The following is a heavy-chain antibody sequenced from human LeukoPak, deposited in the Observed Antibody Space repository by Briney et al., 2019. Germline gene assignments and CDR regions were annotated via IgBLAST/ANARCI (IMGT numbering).Heavy chain of an antibody. CDR3: VRRAAVRGMDF. V-gene: IGHV3-23*01. CDR1: GFIFDTHT. D-gene: IGHD1-14*01. J-gene: IGHJ6*02. Sequence: GGSLRLSCAASGFIFDTHTLTWVRQAPGKGLEWVASISGSGDSTNYGDSVKGRFTISRDNFKRTVHLEMSNLRADDTAMYYCVRRAAVRGMDFWGLGTTVIVSS. CDR2: ISGSGDST.